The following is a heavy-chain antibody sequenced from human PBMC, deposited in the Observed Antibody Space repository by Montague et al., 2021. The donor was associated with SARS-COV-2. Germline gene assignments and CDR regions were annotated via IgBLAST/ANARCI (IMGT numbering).Heavy chain of an antibody. Sequence: TLSLTCTVPGDFISSSYWSWIRQPPGKGLEWIGYIYHSGNTNYNPSLKSRVTISIDTSMNQFSLSLSSMTAADTAVYFCARDLLPPRTAIKTNFFGLDVWGQGTTVIVSS. CDR2: IYHSGNT. V-gene: IGHV4-59*01. D-gene: IGHD2-21*02. CDR3: ARDLLPPRTAIKTNFFGLDV. CDR1: GDFISSSY. J-gene: IGHJ6*02.